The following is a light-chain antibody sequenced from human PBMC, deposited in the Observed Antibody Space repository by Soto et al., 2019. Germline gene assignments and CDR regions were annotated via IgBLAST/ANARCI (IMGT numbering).Light chain of an antibody. V-gene: IGKV3-20*01. CDR2: GAS. Sequence: EIVLTQYPGTLSLSPGERATLSCRASQSVSSSFLAWYHQKPGQGPRLLIHGASSRATGVPDRFSGSGCGRDFTLSISRMEPEDFSVYYCQQYGSSPYTFGQGTKLDIK. CDR1: QSVSSSF. CDR3: QQYGSSPYT. J-gene: IGKJ2*01.